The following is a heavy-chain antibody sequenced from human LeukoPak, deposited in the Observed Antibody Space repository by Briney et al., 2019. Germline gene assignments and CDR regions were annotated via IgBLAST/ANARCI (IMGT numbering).Heavy chain of an antibody. CDR2: IKSKTDRGTT. CDR1: GFTFSDAW. V-gene: IGHV3-15*01. Sequence: GESLRLSCVVSGFTFSDAWMSWVRQAPGKGLEWVGRIKSKTDRGTTDYAAPVKGRFTISRDDSKNTLYLQMSSLKIEDTAVYYCTTGFSTGNWGQGTLVTVSS. CDR3: TTGFSTGN. D-gene: IGHD4-17*01. J-gene: IGHJ4*02.